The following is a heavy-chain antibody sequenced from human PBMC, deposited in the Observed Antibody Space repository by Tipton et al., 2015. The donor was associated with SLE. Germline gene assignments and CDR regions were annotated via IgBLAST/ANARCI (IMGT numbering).Heavy chain of an antibody. V-gene: IGHV4-39*01. CDR3: ATRMESGDLVYFDY. D-gene: IGHD2-21*02. CDR1: GGSISSSSYY. Sequence: TLSLTCTVSGGSISSSSYYWGWIRQPPGKGLEWIGSIYYSGSTYYNPSLKSRVTISVDTSKNQFSLKLSSVTATDTAVYYCATRMESGDLVYFDYWGQGNLVTVS. J-gene: IGHJ4*02. CDR2: IYYSGST.